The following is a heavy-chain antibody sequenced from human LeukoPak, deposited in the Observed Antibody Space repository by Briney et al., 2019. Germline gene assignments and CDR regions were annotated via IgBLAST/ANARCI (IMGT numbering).Heavy chain of an antibody. J-gene: IGHJ5*01. CDR3: ARAASGGSYDDS. D-gene: IGHD1-26*01. V-gene: IGHV4-39*07. CDR1: GGSISSSSYY. Sequence: SETLSLTCTVSGGSISSSSYYWVWIRQPPGKGLEWIGNIYYSGNTYYNPSLKSRFTISVDTSKNQFSLRLSSVTAADTAVYYCARAASGGSYDDSWGQGTLVTVSS. CDR2: IYYSGNT.